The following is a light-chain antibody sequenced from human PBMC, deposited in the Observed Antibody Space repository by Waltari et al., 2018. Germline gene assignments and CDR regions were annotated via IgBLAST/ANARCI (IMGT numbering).Light chain of an antibody. CDR1: QSVGTY. Sequence: EIVLTQSPAILSFSPGERATLSCRPSQSVGTYLAWYQQRPGQSPRLLSHESSYKATGIPARFSGSGSETDFTLTISSLQPEDFAVYYCQQRRNWPLTFGGGTRVEI. CDR2: ESS. CDR3: QQRRNWPLT. V-gene: IGKV3-11*01. J-gene: IGKJ4*01.